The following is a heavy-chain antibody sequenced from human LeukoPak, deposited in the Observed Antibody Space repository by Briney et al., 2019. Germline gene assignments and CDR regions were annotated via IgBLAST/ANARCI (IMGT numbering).Heavy chain of an antibody. J-gene: IGHJ6*02. CDR3: ARLRLGYCSSTSCYTAYYYYGMDV. CDR2: INHSGST. Sequence: SETLSLTCAVYGGSFSGYYWSWIRQPPGKGLEWIGEINHSGSTNYNPSLKSRVTISVDTSKNQFSLKLSSVTAADTAVYYCARLRLGYCSSTSCYTAYYYYGMDVWGQGTTVTVSS. D-gene: IGHD2-2*02. CDR1: GGSFSGYY. V-gene: IGHV4-34*01.